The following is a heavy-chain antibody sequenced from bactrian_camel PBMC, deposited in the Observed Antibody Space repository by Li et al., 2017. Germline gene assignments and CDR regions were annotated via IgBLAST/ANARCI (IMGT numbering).Heavy chain of an antibody. J-gene: IGHJ4*01. CDR1: GRTDRQYC. CDR2: LNSDGST. Sequence: QVQLVESGGGSVQAGGSLKLSCAASGRTDRQYCMAWFRQGPGKDREGVANLNSDGSTTYSDSVKGRFAVSLNSAKNTLYLQMNSLKPEDTAMYHCAADSDDCSGGSGDWYWGPGTQVTVS. D-gene: IGHD2*01. V-gene: IGHV3S53*01. CDR3: AADSDDCSGGSGDWY.